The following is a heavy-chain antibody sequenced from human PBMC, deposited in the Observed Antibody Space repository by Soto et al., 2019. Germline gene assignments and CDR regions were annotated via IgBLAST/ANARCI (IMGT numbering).Heavy chain of an antibody. J-gene: IGHJ2*01. CDR3: AREVFRYFDL. V-gene: IGHV1-18*01. D-gene: IGHD1-20*01. Sequence: QVHLVQSGAEVKKPGASVKVSCKASGYTLTRYGITWVRQAHGQGLEWMGSISAYNANTNFAQKLQGRLTMTTDTSTSTAYMELRSLTSDDTAVYYCAREVFRYFDLWGRGTLVSVSS. CDR2: ISAYNANT. CDR1: GYTLTRYG.